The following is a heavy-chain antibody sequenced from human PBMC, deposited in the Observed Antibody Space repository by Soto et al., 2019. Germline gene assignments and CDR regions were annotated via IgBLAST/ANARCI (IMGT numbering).Heavy chain of an antibody. CDR1: GYTFTSYG. J-gene: IGHJ4*02. CDR3: AKNVLVYSGGSYPPAAD. Sequence: ASVKVSCKASGYTFTSYGISWVRQAPGQGLEWMGWISAYNGNTNYAQKLQGRVTMTTDTSTSTAYMELRSLRSDDTALYYCAKNVLVYSGGSYPPAADWGQGTLVTVSS. CDR2: ISAYNGNT. D-gene: IGHD1-26*01. V-gene: IGHV1-18*01.